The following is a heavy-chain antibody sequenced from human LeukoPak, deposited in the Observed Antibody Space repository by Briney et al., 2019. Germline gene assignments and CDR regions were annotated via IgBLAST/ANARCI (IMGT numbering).Heavy chain of an antibody. CDR3: AKDFYGDYGNGAFDI. CDR1: GFTFDDYA. J-gene: IGHJ3*02. D-gene: IGHD4-17*01. V-gene: IGHV3-9*01. Sequence: PGGSLRLSCAASGFTFDDYAMHWARQAPGKGLEWVSGISWNSGSIGYADSVKGRFTISRDNAKNSLYLQMNSLRAEDTALYYCAKDFYGDYGNGAFDIWGQGTMVTVSS. CDR2: ISWNSGSI.